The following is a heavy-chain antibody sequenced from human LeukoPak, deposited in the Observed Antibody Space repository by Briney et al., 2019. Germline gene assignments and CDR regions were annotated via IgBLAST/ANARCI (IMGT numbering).Heavy chain of an antibody. CDR1: GYTFTSYD. CDR2: MNPNSGNT. Sequence: ASVKVSCKASGYTFTSYDINWVRQATGQGLEWMGWMNPNSGNTGYAQKFQGRVTVTRNTSISTAYMELSSLRSEDTAVYYCARGWDSSGWYGFHWFDPWGQGTLVTVSS. V-gene: IGHV1-8*01. CDR3: ARGWDSSGWYGFHWFDP. D-gene: IGHD6-19*01. J-gene: IGHJ5*02.